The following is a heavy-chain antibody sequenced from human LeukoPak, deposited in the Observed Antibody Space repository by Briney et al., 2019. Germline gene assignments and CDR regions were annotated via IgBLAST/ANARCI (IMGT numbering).Heavy chain of an antibody. CDR3: ARDLAGNDY. CDR2: IKQDGSEK. J-gene: IGHJ4*02. CDR1: GFTFSTYW. Sequence: PGGSLRLSCAASGFTFSTYWMSWVRQAPGKGLEWVASIKQDGSEKYYVDSVKGRFTISRDNAKNSLYLQMNSLRAEDTAMYYCARDLAGNDYWGQGTLVTVSS. V-gene: IGHV3-7*01. D-gene: IGHD6-13*01.